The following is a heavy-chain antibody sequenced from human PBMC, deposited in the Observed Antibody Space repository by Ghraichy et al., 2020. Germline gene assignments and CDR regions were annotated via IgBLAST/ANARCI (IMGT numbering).Heavy chain of an antibody. J-gene: IGHJ3*02. Sequence: SETLSLTCTVSGGSISSYYWSWIRQPPGKGLEWIGYIYYSGSTNYNPSLKSRVTISVDTSKNQFSLKLSSVTAADTAVYYCARVYDSSGYYYSDAFDIWGQGTMVTVSS. CDR2: IYYSGST. CDR1: GGSISSYY. CDR3: ARVYDSSGYYYSDAFDI. D-gene: IGHD3-22*01. V-gene: IGHV4-59*01.